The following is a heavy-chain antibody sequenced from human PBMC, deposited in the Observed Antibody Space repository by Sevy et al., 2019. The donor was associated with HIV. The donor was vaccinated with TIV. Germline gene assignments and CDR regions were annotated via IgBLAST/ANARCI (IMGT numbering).Heavy chain of an antibody. D-gene: IGHD2-2*01. V-gene: IGHV1-18*01. CDR2: ISTLNVNT. CDR1: GYTFSSYG. CDR3: ARDDCSSLSCHGSLLY. J-gene: IGHJ4*02. Sequence: ASVKVSCKASGYTFSSYGISWVRQAAGQGLEWLGWISTLNVNTNKAQKFQGRVTMTTDTSTGTASMELRSLRSDDTAVYYCARDDCSSLSCHGSLLYWGQGTLVTVSS.